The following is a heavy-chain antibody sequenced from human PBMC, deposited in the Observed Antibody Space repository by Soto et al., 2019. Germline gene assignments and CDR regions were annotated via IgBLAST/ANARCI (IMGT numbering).Heavy chain of an antibody. Sequence: GGSQRLSCAASGFTFSSYSMNWVRQAPGKGLEWVSYISSSSSTIYYADSVKGRFTISRDNAKNSLYLQMNSLRDEDTAVYYCARVDYDFWSGYFFFHYGMDVWGQGTTVTVSS. V-gene: IGHV3-48*02. D-gene: IGHD3-3*01. J-gene: IGHJ6*02. CDR2: ISSSSSTI. CDR3: ARVDYDFWSGYFFFHYGMDV. CDR1: GFTFSSYS.